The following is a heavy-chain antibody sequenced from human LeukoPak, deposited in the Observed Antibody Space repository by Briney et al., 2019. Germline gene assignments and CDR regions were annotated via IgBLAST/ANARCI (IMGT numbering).Heavy chain of an antibody. CDR1: GYTFTGYY. J-gene: IGHJ1*01. CDR2: INPNSGGT. CDR3: ARDSSDIRSLIAH. V-gene: IGHV1-2*04. D-gene: IGHD2-15*01. Sequence: ASMKVSCKASGYTFTGYYMHWVRQAPGQGLEWMGWINPNSGGTNYAQKFQGWVTMTRDTSISTAYMELSRLRSDDTAVYYCARDSSDIRSLIAHWGQGTLVTVSS.